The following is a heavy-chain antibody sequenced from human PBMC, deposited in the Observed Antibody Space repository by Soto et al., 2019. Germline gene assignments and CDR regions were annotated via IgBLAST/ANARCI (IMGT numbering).Heavy chain of an antibody. CDR2: ISSSSSYI. CDR3: ARDSLDIVATTEYNWFDP. J-gene: IGHJ5*02. D-gene: IGHD5-12*01. CDR1: GFTFSSYS. V-gene: IGHV3-21*01. Sequence: EVQLVESGGGLVKPGGSLRLSCAASGFTFSSYSMNWVSQAPGTVLEWVSSISSSSSYIYYADSVKGRFTISRDNAKNSLYLQMNSLRAEDTAVYYCARDSLDIVATTEYNWFDPWGQGTLVTVSS.